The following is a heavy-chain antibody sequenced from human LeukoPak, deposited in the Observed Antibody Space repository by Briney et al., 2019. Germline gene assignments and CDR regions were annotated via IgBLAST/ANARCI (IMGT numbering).Heavy chain of an antibody. J-gene: IGHJ6*02. CDR2: ISNSGNTI. CDR3: ARVGQVVTDYYYYYGMDV. V-gene: IGHV3-48*03. Sequence: GGSLRLSCVGSGLTFSSYDMNWVRQAPGKGLEWVSYISNSGNTIYYADSVKGRFTISRDNAKNSLYLQMNSLRAEDTAVYYCARVGQVVTDYYYYYGMDVWGQGTTVTVSS. CDR1: GLTFSSYD. D-gene: IGHD4-23*01.